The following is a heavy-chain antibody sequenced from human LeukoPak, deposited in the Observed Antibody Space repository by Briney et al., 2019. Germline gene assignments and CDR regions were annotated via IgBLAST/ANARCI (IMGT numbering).Heavy chain of an antibody. D-gene: IGHD3-3*01. Sequence: PSETLSLTCTVSGGSISSGGYYWSWILQHPGTGLEWIGYIYYSGSTYYNPSLKSRVTISVDTSKNQFSLKLSSVTAADTAVYYCARVTGYDFWSGYYWPDYWGQGTLVTVSS. V-gene: IGHV4-31*03. J-gene: IGHJ4*02. CDR2: IYYSGST. CDR3: ARVTGYDFWSGYYWPDY. CDR1: GGSISSGGYY.